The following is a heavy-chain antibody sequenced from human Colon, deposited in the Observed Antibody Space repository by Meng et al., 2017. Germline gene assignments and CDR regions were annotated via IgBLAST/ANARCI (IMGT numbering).Heavy chain of an antibody. CDR3: TTWYGEY. V-gene: IGHV6-1*01. Sequence: QVQFPPSGPGLGNPSQTLSLTCAISGDSVSSHRALWHWVRQSPSRGLEWLGQTYYRSEWQNHYGVSVKSRITITADTSRNQFSLNLNSVTPEDTAVYYCTTWYGEYWGQGTLVTVSS. J-gene: IGHJ4*02. CDR1: GDSVSSHRAL. CDR2: TYYRSEWQN. D-gene: IGHD3-10*01.